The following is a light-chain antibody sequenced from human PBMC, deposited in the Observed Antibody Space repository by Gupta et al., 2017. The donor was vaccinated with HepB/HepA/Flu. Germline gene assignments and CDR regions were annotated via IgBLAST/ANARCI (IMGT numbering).Light chain of an antibody. J-gene: IGKJ2*03. Sequence: EIVLTQSPATLSLSPGERATLSCRASQSVSSYLAWYQQKPGQAPRLLIYDASNRATGIPARLSGSGYGTDFTLTSSSIEPEAFAVDYGKKRSTSFGKGTKLEIK. CDR2: DAS. CDR3: KKRSTS. V-gene: IGKV3-11*01. CDR1: QSVSSY.